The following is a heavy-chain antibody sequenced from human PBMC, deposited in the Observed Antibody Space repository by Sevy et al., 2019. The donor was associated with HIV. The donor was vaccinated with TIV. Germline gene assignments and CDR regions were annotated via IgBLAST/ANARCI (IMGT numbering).Heavy chain of an antibody. J-gene: IGHJ4*02. Sequence: GGSLRLSCAASGFTFNKYDMHWVRQPTGKGLEWLSGIGVRGDTHYPGAVKGRFTISRENAKNSLYLQMEDLRAGETDVYYCATEGTGEQRAGFDFWGQGTLVTVSS. V-gene: IGHV3-13*01. D-gene: IGHD7-27*01. CDR3: ATEGTGEQRAGFDF. CDR1: GFTFNKYD. CDR2: IGVRGDT.